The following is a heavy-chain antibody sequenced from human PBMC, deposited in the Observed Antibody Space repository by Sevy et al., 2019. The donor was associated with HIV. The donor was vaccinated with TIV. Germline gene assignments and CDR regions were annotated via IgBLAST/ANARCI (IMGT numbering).Heavy chain of an antibody. CDR2: ITSSSSII. V-gene: IGHV3-48*01. CDR3: ARDGLPAPAKFDY. J-gene: IGHJ4*02. Sequence: GGSLRLSCVASGFTFKTYNMNWVRQAPGKGLEWVSYITSSSSIIYYADSGGDRFTITRDNAKNSLYLQMNSLRPEDTAGYFCARDGLPAPAKFDYWGQGTQVTVSS. CDR1: GFTFKTYN. D-gene: IGHD6-13*01.